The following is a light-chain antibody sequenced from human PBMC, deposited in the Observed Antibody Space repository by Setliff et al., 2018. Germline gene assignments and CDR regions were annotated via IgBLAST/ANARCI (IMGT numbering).Light chain of an antibody. J-gene: IGLJ2*01. CDR2: SDY. CDR3: ETWDSSLTAAV. CDR1: NSNIGSNI. V-gene: IGLV1-44*01. Sequence: QSVLTQPPSASGTPGQRVTISCSGSNSNIGSNIVNWYQQVPGTAPKLLIYSDYQRPSGVPDRFSGSKSGTSATLGITGLQTGDEAYYFCETWDSSLTAAVFGGGTKVTVL.